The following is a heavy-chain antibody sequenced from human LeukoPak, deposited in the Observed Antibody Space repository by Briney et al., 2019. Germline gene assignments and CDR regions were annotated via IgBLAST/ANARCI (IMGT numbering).Heavy chain of an antibody. CDR1: GFTFGDYG. J-gene: IGHJ4*02. Sequence: GGSLRLSCAASGFTFGDYGMSWFRQAPAKGLEWLGFIRSKAYGGTTEYAASVKGRFTISRDDSKTIAYLQMNSLKTEDTAVYYCTRDLHGDYEIVDYWGQGTLVTVSS. D-gene: IGHD4-17*01. CDR3: TRDLHGDYEIVDY. V-gene: IGHV3-49*03. CDR2: IRSKAYGGTT.